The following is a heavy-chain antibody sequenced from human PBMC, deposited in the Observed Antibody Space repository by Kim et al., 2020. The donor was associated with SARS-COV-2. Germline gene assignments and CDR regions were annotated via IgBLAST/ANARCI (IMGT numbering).Heavy chain of an antibody. V-gene: IGHV7-4-1*02. J-gene: IGHJ4*02. Sequence: ASVKVSCKASGYTFSNYPMNWVRQAPGQGLEWMGWINTNTGTPVYVQGFTGRFVFSLDTSVSTAYLQISSIKAEDTAVHYCARGSIVAAGTGDWGQGTLVTVSS. CDR2: INTNTGTP. CDR1: GYTFSNYP. CDR3: ARGSIVAAGTGD. D-gene: IGHD6-13*01.